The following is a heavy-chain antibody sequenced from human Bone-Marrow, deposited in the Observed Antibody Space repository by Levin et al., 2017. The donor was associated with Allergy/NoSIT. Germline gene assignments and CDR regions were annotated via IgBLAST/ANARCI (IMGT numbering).Heavy chain of an antibody. V-gene: IGHV3-33*01. CDR3: ARELVVPAAIIWGYGMDV. CDR2: IWYDGSNK. Sequence: GGSLRLSCAASGFTFSSYGMHWVRQAPGKGLEWVAVIWYDGSNKYYADSVKGRFTISRDNSKNTLYLQMNSLRAEDTAVYYCARELVVPAAIIWGYGMDVWGQGTTVTVSS. D-gene: IGHD2-2*01. J-gene: IGHJ6*02. CDR1: GFTFSSYG.